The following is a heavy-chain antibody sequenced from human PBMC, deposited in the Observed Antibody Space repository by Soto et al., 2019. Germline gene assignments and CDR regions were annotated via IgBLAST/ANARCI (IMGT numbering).Heavy chain of an antibody. J-gene: IGHJ3*02. CDR1: GFTFSSYS. V-gene: IGHV3-21*01. Sequence: GGSLRLSCAASGFTFSSYSMNWVRQAPGKGLEWVSSISSSSSYIYYADSVKGRFTISRDNAKNSLYLQMNSLRAEDTAVYYCAGVYCTNGVCYRGNAGFDIWGQGTMVTVSS. D-gene: IGHD2-8*01. CDR3: AGVYCTNGVCYRGNAGFDI. CDR2: ISSSSSYI.